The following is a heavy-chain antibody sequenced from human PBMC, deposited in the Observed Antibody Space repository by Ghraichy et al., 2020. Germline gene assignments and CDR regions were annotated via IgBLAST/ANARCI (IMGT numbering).Heavy chain of an antibody. CDR3: AKSSESSGSYQD. CDR1: GFTFSSYA. CDR2: ISGSGGST. V-gene: IGHV3-23*01. D-gene: IGHD1-26*01. Sequence: GGSLRLSCAASGFTFSSYAMSWVRQAPGKRLEWVSAISGSGGSTYYADSVKGRFTISRDNSKNTLYLQMNSLRAEDTAVYYCAKSSESSGSYQDWGQGTLVTVSS. J-gene: IGHJ4*02.